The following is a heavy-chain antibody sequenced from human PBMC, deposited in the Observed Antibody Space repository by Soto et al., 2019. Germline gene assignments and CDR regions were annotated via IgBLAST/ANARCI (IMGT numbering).Heavy chain of an antibody. J-gene: IGHJ5*02. CDR1: GFTFSDYY. CDR2: ISSSGSTI. Sequence: GGSLRLSCAASGFTFSDYYMSWIRQAPGKGLEWVSYISSSGSTIYYADSVKGRFTISRDNAKNSLYLQMNSLRAEDTAVYYCARLSGYDFWSANFRFDPWGQGTLVTVS. V-gene: IGHV3-11*01. D-gene: IGHD3-3*01. CDR3: ARLSGYDFWSANFRFDP.